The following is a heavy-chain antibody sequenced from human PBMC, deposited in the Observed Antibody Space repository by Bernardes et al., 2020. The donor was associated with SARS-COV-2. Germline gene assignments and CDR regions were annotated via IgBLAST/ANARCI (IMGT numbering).Heavy chain of an antibody. D-gene: IGHD3-3*01. CDR2: ISGAGAKT. CDR1: GFTFYNYV. Sequence: GGSLRLSCAASGFTFYNYVMSWVRQVPGKGLEWVSSISGAGAKTFYADSVKGRFTMSRDNSKNTLYLQMNSLRADDTAVYYCVKDEGEIPIFGVVIMYFNHWGQGTQVTVSS. CDR3: VKDEGEIPIFGVVIMYFNH. V-gene: IGHV3-23*01. J-gene: IGHJ1*01.